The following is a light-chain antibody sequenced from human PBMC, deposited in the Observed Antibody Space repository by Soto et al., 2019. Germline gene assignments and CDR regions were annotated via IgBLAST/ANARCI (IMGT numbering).Light chain of an antibody. CDR3: TSYTSDSTPYV. CDR2: EVT. J-gene: IGLJ1*01. CDR1: SSDVGTYNY. Sequence: QSVLTQSASVSGSPGQSITISCTGTSSDVGTYNYVSWYQHHPGKAPKLILYEVTNRPSGVSNRFSGSKSGNTASLTISGLRAEDEADYYCTSYTSDSTPYVFGTGTKLTVL. V-gene: IGLV2-14*01.